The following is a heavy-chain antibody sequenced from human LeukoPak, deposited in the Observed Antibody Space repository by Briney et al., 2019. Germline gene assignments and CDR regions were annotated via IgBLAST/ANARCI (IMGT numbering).Heavy chain of an antibody. V-gene: IGHV7-4-1*02. CDR3: ARGEITVRYFDWLLSQFDY. Sequence: GASVKVSCKASGYTFTSYAMNWVRQAPGQGLEWMGWINTNTGNPTYAQGFTGRFVFSLDTSVSTAYLQISSLKAEDTAVYYCARGEITVRYFDWLLSQFDYWGQGTLVTVSS. CDR1: GYTFTSYA. CDR2: INTNTGNP. D-gene: IGHD3-9*01. J-gene: IGHJ4*02.